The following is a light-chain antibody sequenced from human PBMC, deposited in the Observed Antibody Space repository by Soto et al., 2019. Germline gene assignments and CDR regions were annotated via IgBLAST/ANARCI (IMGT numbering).Light chain of an antibody. CDR3: HSRA. Sequence: AIRMTQSPSSFSASVGDRVTITCRASQGISTYLAWHQQKPGKAPKLLIYAASTLQSGVPSRFSGSGSGTEFTLTISRLQPDDFATYFCHSRAFGQGTRLEIK. V-gene: IGKV1-8*01. J-gene: IGKJ5*01. CDR2: AAS. CDR1: QGISTY.